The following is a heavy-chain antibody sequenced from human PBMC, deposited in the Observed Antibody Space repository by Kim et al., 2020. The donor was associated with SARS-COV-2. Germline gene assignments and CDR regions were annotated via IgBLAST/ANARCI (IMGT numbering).Heavy chain of an antibody. CDR3: AKVSGYGFYRYFDL. V-gene: IGHV3-9*01. CDR2: ISWNSGSI. Sequence: GGSLRLSCAASGFTFDDYAMHWVRQAPGKGLEWVSGISWNSGSIGYADSVKGRFTISRDNAKNSLYLQMNSLRAEDTALYYCAKVSGYGFYRYFDLWGRGTLVTVSS. D-gene: IGHD3-22*01. CDR1: GFTFDDYA. J-gene: IGHJ2*01.